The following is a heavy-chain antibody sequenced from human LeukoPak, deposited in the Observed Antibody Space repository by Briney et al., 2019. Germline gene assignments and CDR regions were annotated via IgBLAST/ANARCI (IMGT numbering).Heavy chain of an antibody. J-gene: IGHJ3*02. V-gene: IGHV3-23*01. Sequence: GGSLRLSCAASGFTLSSFAMSWVRQAPGKGLEWVSAISHIGGSTYYADSVKGRFTISRDNSKNTLYLQVNSLIIEDTAIYYCAKEPAAFPLYDALDMWGQGTMVTVSS. CDR2: ISHIGGST. D-gene: IGHD6-13*01. CDR3: AKEPAAFPLYDALDM. CDR1: GFTLSSFA.